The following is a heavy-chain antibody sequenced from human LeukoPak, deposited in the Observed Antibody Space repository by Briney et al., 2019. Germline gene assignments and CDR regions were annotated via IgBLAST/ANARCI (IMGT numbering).Heavy chain of an antibody. CDR2: XXSSGSTT. D-gene: IGHD3-3*01. J-gene: IGHJ6*02. CDR3: ARKAYDFWSGYDYGMDV. CDR1: GFPFSSYE. V-gene: IGHV3-48*03. Sequence: LSFAASGFPFSSYEMNWGRPAPGKGVGGGSYXXSSGSTTYYADSVKGLFTISRDNAKNSLYLQMNSLRAEDTAVYYCARKAYDFWSGYDYGMDVWGQGTTVTVSS.